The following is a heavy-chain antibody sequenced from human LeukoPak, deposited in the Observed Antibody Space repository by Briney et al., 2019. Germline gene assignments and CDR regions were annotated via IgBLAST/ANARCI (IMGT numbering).Heavy chain of an antibody. Sequence: GGSLRLSCAASGFTFSSYEMNWVRQAPGKGLEWVPYISSSGSTIYYADSVKGRFTISRDNAKNSLYLQMNSLRAEDTAVYYCARVAVNDVNWGQGTLVTVSS. CDR3: ARVAVNDVN. D-gene: IGHD6-19*01. J-gene: IGHJ4*02. CDR1: GFTFSSYE. V-gene: IGHV3-48*03. CDR2: ISSSGSTI.